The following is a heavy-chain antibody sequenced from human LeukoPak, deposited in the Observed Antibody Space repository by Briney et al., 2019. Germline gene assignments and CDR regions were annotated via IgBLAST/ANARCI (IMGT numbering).Heavy chain of an antibody. Sequence: ASVKVSCKASGHTSIDFGINWIRQAPGQGLEWMGWISAHNDVMNYAQKFQGRVTLTKDTSTGTAYMEVRSLRSDDTAVYYCETLRDGHSYHFDFWGQGTLVTVSS. CDR2: ISAHNDVM. J-gene: IGHJ4*02. CDR3: ETLRDGHSYHFDF. D-gene: IGHD5-24*01. CDR1: GHTSIDFG. V-gene: IGHV1-18*01.